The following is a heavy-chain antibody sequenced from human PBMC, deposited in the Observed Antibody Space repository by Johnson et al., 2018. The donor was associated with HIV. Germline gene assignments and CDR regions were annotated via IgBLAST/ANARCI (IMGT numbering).Heavy chain of an antibody. CDR2: ISYDGSNK. D-gene: IGHD1-26*01. J-gene: IGHJ3*02. CDR1: GLSFSNFG. CDR3: ASAWGELDDAFEI. Sequence: QVQLVESGGGVVQPGKSLTLSCVASGLSFSNFGIHWVRQAPGKGPEWVAVISYDGSNKYYADSVKGRFTISRDNSKNSLYLQMNSLRAEDTAVYYCASAWGELDDAFEIWGQGTMVTVSS. V-gene: IGHV3-30*03.